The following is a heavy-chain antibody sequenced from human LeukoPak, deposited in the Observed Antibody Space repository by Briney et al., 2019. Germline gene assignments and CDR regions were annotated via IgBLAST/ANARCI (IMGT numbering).Heavy chain of an antibody. CDR3: ARDLRYGALDFDY. CDR2: IWSDGSQK. CDR1: GFTFTTHG. V-gene: IGHV3-33*01. J-gene: IGHJ4*02. Sequence: GGSLRLSCAASGFTFTTHGFHWVCQAPGKGLECVAVIWSDGSQKYYADSVKGRFTISRDNSENTVYLQMNSLRAEDTAVYYCARDLRYGALDFDYGGQGTLVTVSS. D-gene: IGHD3-3*02.